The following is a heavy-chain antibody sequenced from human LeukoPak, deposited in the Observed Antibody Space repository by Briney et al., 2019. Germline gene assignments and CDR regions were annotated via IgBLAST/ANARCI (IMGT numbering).Heavy chain of an antibody. CDR3: ARRRDVYQNCFDP. Sequence: SETLSLTCTVSGGSISSYYWSWIRQPPGKGLEWIGYIYTTGNTNYNPSLKSRVTTTVNTSKNRSSLTLTSVTAADTAVYYCARRRDVYQNCFDPWGPGTLVTVSS. CDR1: GGSISSYY. J-gene: IGHJ5*02. D-gene: IGHD5-24*01. V-gene: IGHV4-4*09. CDR2: IYTTGNT.